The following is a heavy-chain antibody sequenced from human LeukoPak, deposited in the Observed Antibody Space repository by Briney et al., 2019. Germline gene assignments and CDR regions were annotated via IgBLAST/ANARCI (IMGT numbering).Heavy chain of an antibody. J-gene: IGHJ4*02. V-gene: IGHV1-24*01. D-gene: IGHD6-19*01. CDR3: ATDPIAVAGRDY. CDR1: GYTLTELS. CDR2: FDPEDGET. Sequence: ASVKVSCKASGYTLTELSMHWVRQAPGKGLEWMGGFDPEDGETIYAQKFQGRVTMTEDTSTDTAYMELSSLRSEDTAVYYCATDPIAVAGRDYWGQGTLVTVSS.